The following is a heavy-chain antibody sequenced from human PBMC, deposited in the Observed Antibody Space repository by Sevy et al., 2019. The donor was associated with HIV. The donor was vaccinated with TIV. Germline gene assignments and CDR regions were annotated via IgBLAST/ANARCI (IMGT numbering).Heavy chain of an antibody. CDR2: ISYDGRNK. J-gene: IGHJ6*02. CDR3: AKDFTGYNGMDV. V-gene: IGHV3-30*04. Sequence: GGSLRLSCAASGFTFSGYAMHWVRQAPGKGLEWVAVISYDGRNKFYGYSVKGRFTISRDNSKNMLYLQVNSLTTEDTAVYYCAKDFTGYNGMDVWGQGTMVTVSS. CDR1: GFTFSGYA. D-gene: IGHD3-9*01.